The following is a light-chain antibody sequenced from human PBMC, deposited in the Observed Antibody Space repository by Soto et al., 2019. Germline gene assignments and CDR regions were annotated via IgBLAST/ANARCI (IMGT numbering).Light chain of an antibody. CDR1: HSVSSN. V-gene: IGKV3D-15*01. CDR2: GAS. Sequence: RAPETRTVRPGECANIYSRASHSVSSNLAWYQQKPGQAPRLLIYGASARATGIPARFSGSGSRTEYTLSISSLQIQDVAVYRCQQDNNQPPGEFGEGT. J-gene: IGKJ1*01. CDR3: QQDNNQPPGE.